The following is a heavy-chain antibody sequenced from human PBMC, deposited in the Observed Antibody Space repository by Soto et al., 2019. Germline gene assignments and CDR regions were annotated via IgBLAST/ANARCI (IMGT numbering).Heavy chain of an antibody. J-gene: IGHJ4*02. Sequence: QVQLVESGGGVVQPVRSLILSCAASRFAFSGYAMHCFRQAPGKGLEWVAIIWYDGSNTYYADSIKGRITISRDNSKNMVYLQMNSLRAEDTAVYSCARDLKTRHCDYWGQGAPVTVSS. V-gene: IGHV3-33*01. D-gene: IGHD2-2*01. CDR1: RFAFSGYA. CDR3: ARDLKTRHCDY. CDR2: IWYDGSNT.